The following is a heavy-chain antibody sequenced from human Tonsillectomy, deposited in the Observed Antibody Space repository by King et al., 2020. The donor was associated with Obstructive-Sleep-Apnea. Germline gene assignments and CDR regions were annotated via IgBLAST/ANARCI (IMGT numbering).Heavy chain of an antibody. Sequence: VQLVESGGGVVQPGRSLRLSCAASGFTFSSYVMHWVRQAPGKGLEWVAVISFDGGNKYYADSVKGRFTISRDNSKNTLYLQLNSLRPEDTAVYFCARDEPRRELELAGLDWFDPWGQGTLVTVSS. CDR1: GFTFSSYV. CDR3: ARDEPRRELELAGLDWFDP. CDR2: ISFDGGNK. V-gene: IGHV3-30*04. D-gene: IGHD1-7*01. J-gene: IGHJ5*02.